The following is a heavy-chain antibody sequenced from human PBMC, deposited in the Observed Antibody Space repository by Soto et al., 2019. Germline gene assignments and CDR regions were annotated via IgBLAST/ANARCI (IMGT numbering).Heavy chain of an antibody. V-gene: IGHV1-69*13. CDR3: ASNYDSSGYYYDY. D-gene: IGHD3-22*01. CDR2: IIPIFGTA. Sequence: SVKVSCKASGGTFSSYAISWVRQAPGQGLEWMGGIIPIFGTANYAQKFQGRVTITADESTSTAYMELSSLRSEDTAVYYCASNYDSSGYYYDYWGQGTLVTVSS. J-gene: IGHJ4*02. CDR1: GGTFSSYA.